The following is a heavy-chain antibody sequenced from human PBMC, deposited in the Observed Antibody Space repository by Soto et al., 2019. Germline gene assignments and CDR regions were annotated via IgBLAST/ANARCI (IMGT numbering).Heavy chain of an antibody. CDR1: GYTFTNYA. CDR2: INAGNGNT. V-gene: IGHV1-3*01. Sequence: QVHLVQSGAEVKKPGASVKVSCKASGYTFTNYAMHWVRQAPGQRLEWMGWINAGNGNTKYSQKLQGRISITRDTSASTVYMDLSSLRSEDTAVYYCAKESSPSGDSCWDYWGQGTLITVSS. CDR3: AKESSPSGDSCWDY. D-gene: IGHD2-15*01. J-gene: IGHJ4*02.